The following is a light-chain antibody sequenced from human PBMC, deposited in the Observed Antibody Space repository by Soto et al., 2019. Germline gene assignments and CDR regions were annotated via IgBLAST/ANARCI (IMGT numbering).Light chain of an antibody. V-gene: IGKV1-5*01. CDR2: DAS. CDR3: QQYNSYGYT. J-gene: IGKJ2*01. Sequence: DIQMTQSPSTLSASVGDRVTITCRASQSISSWLAWYQQKPGKAPKLLIYDASSLESGVPSRFSGSGSGTEFTLTISSPQPHDFATYYCQQYNSYGYTFGQGTKLEIK. CDR1: QSISSW.